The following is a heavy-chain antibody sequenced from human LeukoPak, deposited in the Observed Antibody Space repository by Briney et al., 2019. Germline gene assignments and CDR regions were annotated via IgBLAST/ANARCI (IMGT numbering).Heavy chain of an antibody. CDR3: ARGGYDFVYYYYGMDV. CDR1: GYTFTGYY. CDR2: INPNSGGT. Sequence: ASVKVSCKASGYTFTGYYMHWVRQAPGQGLGWMGRINPNSGGTNYAQKFQGRVTMTRDTSISTAYMELSRLRSDDTAVYYCARGGYDFVYYYYGMDVWGQGTTVTVSS. D-gene: IGHD3-3*01. J-gene: IGHJ6*02. V-gene: IGHV1-2*06.